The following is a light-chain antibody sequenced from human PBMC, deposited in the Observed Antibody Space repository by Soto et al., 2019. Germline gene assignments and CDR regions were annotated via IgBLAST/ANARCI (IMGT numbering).Light chain of an antibody. CDR3: QQYNDWPLT. CDR1: QSVRSN. Sequence: EVVMTHSPATLSLSPGERVTLSCRASQSVRSNLAWFQQKPGQAPRLLIFGASSRATGIPARFSGSGSGTEFTLTINSLQSEDFAVYYCQQYNDWPLTFGGGTKVDIK. V-gene: IGKV3-15*01. J-gene: IGKJ4*01. CDR2: GAS.